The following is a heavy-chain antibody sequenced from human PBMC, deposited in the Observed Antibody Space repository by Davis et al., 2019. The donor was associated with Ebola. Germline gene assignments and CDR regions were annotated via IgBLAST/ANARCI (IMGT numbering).Heavy chain of an antibody. CDR3: ARDLAS. CDR2: IYYSGST. CDR1: GGSISSSNW. D-gene: IGHD3-16*01. V-gene: IGHV4-4*02. Sequence: SETLSLTCAVSGGSISSSNWWSWVRQPPGKGLEWIGYIYYSGSTNYNPSLKSRVTISVDTSKNQFSLKLSSVTAADTAVYYCARDLASWGQGTLVTVSS. J-gene: IGHJ5*02.